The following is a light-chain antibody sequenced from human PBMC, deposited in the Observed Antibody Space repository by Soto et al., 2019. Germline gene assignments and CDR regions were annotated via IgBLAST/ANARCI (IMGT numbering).Light chain of an antibody. J-gene: IGKJ4*01. V-gene: IGKV3-11*01. CDR1: QSVGSL. CDR3: QQRSNWPLT. CDR2: DAS. Sequence: SPGPLSLSPGERAILSCRASQSVGSLLAWYQHNPGQSPRLLIYDASNRATGIPARFSGSGSGTDFTLTISSLEPEDFAVYYCQQRSNWPLTFGGGTKVDIK.